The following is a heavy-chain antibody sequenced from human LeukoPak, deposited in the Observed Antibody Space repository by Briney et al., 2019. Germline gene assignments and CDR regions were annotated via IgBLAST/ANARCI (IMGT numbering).Heavy chain of an antibody. D-gene: IGHD4-23*01. J-gene: IGHJ3*02. Sequence: PGGSLRLSSAASGFTFSSYAMSWVRQAPGKGLDWVSSISGSGGSTYYADSVRGRFTVSRDNSRNTLALQINSLRAEDTAVYYCAGSPTVDAAFDIWGQGTMVTVSS. CDR3: AGSPTVDAAFDI. CDR2: ISGSGGST. CDR1: GFTFSSYA. V-gene: IGHV3-23*01.